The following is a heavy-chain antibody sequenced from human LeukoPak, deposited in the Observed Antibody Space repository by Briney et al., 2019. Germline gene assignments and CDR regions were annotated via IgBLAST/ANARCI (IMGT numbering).Heavy chain of an antibody. Sequence: GGSLRLSCAASGFTFTDYSMNWVRQAPGKGLEWVSYISSTSGTIYYADSVQGRFFISRDNAWDSLYLHMNSLRADDTAVYYCARATRSSDYWGRGTLVTVSS. CDR1: GFTFTDYS. CDR2: ISSTSGTI. V-gene: IGHV3-48*01. J-gene: IGHJ4*02. CDR3: ARATRSSDY. D-gene: IGHD2-15*01.